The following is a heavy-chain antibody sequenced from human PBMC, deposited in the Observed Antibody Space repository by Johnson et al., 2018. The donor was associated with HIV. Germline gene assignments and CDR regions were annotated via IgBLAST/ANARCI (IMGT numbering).Heavy chain of an antibody. CDR3: ARDELGEDAFDI. CDR1: GFTFSSYD. D-gene: IGHD3-16*01. Sequence: VQLVESGGGLVQPGGSLRLSCPASGFTFSSYDMHWVRQAPGKGLEWVSAIGSAGDTYYPDSVKGRFTISRENAKNSFYLQMNSLRAEDTAVYYCARDELGEDAFDIWGQGTMVTVSS. V-gene: IGHV3-13*01. J-gene: IGHJ3*02. CDR2: IGSAGDT.